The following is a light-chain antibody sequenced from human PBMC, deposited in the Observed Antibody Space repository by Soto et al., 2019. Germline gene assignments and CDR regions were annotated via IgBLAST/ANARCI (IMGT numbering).Light chain of an antibody. J-gene: IGLJ1*01. CDR3: CSYAGTFTYV. CDR1: SSDVGGFDY. CDR2: DVT. Sequence: QSVLTQPASVSGSLGQSITISCTGTSSDVGGFDYASWYQHQPGKAPKLIIYDVTSRPSGVSSHFSGSKSGNAASLTISGLQAEDEADYYCCSYAGTFTYVFGTGTKVTVL. V-gene: IGLV2-14*03.